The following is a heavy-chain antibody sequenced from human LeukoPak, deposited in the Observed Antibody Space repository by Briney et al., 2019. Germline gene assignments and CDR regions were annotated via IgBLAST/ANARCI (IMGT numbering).Heavy chain of an antibody. J-gene: IGHJ4*02. V-gene: IGHV3-23*01. D-gene: IGHD6-19*01. Sequence: SGGSLRLSCAASGFTFSSYAMSWVRQAPGKGLEWVSYISGSGGTTSYADSVKGRVNISSYNSKNTLYLQMNSLRAEDTAVYYCAKRDSSGSLPRLFDYWGQGTQVTVSS. CDR1: GFTFSSYA. CDR3: AKRDSSGSLPRLFDY. CDR2: ISGSGGTT.